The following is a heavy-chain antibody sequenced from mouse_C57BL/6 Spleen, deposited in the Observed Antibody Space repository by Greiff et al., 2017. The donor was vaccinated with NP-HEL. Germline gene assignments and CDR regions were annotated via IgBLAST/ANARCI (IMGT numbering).Heavy chain of an antibody. CDR3: ASSLTAQATWFAY. D-gene: IGHD3-2*02. CDR2: IDPSDSYT. V-gene: IGHV1-59*01. CDR1: GYTFTSYW. Sequence: QVQLQQPGAELVRPGTSVKLSCKASGYTFTSYWMHWVKQRPGQGLEWIGVIDPSDSYTNYNQKFKGKATLTVDTSSSTAYMQLSSLTSEDSAVYYCASSLTAQATWFAYWGQGTLVTVSA. J-gene: IGHJ3*01.